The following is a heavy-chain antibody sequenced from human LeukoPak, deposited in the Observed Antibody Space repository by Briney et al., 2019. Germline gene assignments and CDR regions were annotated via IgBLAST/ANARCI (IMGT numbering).Heavy chain of an antibody. D-gene: IGHD3-3*01. CDR1: GFTFSSYS. V-gene: IGHV3-48*01. Sequence: GGSLRLSCAASGFTFSSYSMNWVRQAPGKGLEWVSYISSSSSTIYYADSVKGRFTISRDNAKNSLYLQMNRLRAEDTAVYYCARDYYDFWSGYNYGMDVWGQGTTVTVSS. CDR2: ISSSSSTI. CDR3: ARDYYDFWSGYNYGMDV. J-gene: IGHJ6*02.